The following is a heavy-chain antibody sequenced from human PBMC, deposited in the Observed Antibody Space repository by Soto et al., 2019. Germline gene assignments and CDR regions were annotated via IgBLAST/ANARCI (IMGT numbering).Heavy chain of an antibody. V-gene: IGHV1-18*01. J-gene: IGHJ2*01. D-gene: IGHD4-17*01. Sequence: QVQLVQSGVEVKRPGASVEVSCKASGYSFATYGISWVRQAPGQGLEWRGWISPYNGNSNSAPKLQGRVTMTTYTSTNTADLELSSLGSDDTGIYYCVRDYRQADYGATWYFDLWCRGALVTVSS. CDR3: VRDYRQADYGATWYFDL. CDR1: GYSFATYG. CDR2: ISPYNGNS.